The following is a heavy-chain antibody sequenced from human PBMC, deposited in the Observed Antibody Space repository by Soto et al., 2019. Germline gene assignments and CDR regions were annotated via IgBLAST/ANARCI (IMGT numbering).Heavy chain of an antibody. CDR1: GGSISSYY. CDR3: ARAVSRPGRGSESNVDY. Sequence: PSETLSLTCTVSGGSISSYYWSLIRQAPGKGLEWIGYIYYSGSTNYNPSLTSRVTIAVDTSKKQFSLQLSSVTDADTAVYCCARAVSRPGRGSESNVDYWGQGTLVTVSS. J-gene: IGHJ4*02. D-gene: IGHD3-16*01. V-gene: IGHV4-59*01. CDR2: IYYSGST.